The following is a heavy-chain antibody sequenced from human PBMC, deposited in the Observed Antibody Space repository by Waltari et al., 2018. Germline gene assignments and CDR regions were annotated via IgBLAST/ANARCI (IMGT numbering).Heavy chain of an antibody. CDR3: GLMGGVFDY. J-gene: IGHJ4*02. CDR2: ISSSSSTI. Sequence: EVQLVESGGGLVQPGGSLRLSCAASGFTFSSYSMNWVRQAPGKGLEWFSYISSSSSTIYYADSVKGRFTISRDNAKNSLYLQMNSLRAEDTAVYYCGLMGGVFDYWGQGTLVTVSS. D-gene: IGHD3-16*01. V-gene: IGHV3-48*01. CDR1: GFTFSSYS.